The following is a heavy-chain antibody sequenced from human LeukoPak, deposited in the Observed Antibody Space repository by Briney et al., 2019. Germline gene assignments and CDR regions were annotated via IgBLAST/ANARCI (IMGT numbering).Heavy chain of an antibody. J-gene: IGHJ4*02. CDR1: GFTFSSYW. Sequence: GGSLRLSCAASGFTFSSYWMSWVRQAPGKGLEWVANIKQDGSEKYYVDSVKGRFTTSRDNAKNSLYLQMNSLRAEDTAVYYCAIQQWLASPIDYWGQGTLVTVSS. CDR2: IKQDGSEK. V-gene: IGHV3-7*01. D-gene: IGHD6-19*01. CDR3: AIQQWLASPIDY.